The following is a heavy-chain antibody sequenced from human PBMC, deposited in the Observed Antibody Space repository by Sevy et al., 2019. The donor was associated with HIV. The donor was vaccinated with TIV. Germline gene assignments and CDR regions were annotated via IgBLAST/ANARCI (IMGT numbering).Heavy chain of an antibody. V-gene: IGHV1-24*01. Sequence: ASVKVSCKVSGDILSELSMTWVRQAPGKGLEWMGGFDPEEDERIYAEKFQGRVTMTEDTSTDTAYMELSGLRSEDTAVYYCATERLVSSLEDEYFHRWGQGTLVTVSS. CDR3: ATERLVSSLEDEYFHR. J-gene: IGHJ1*01. CDR1: GDILSELS. D-gene: IGHD3-9*01. CDR2: FDPEEDER.